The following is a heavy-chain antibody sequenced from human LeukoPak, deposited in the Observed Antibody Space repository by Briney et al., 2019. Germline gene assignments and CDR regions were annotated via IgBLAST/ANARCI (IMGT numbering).Heavy chain of an antibody. CDR1: GGTFSSYA. CDR2: IIPIFGTA. Sequence: SVKVTCKASGGTFSSYAISWVRQAPGQGLEWMGGIIPIFGTANYAQKFQGRVTITADESTSTAYMELSSLRSEDTAVYYCASSYSSGWYYFSYYYGMDVWGQGTTVTVSS. CDR3: ASSYSSGWYYFSYYYGMDV. J-gene: IGHJ6*02. D-gene: IGHD6-19*01. V-gene: IGHV1-69*01.